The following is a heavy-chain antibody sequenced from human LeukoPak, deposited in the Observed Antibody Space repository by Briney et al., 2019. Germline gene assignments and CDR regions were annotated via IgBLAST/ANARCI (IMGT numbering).Heavy chain of an antibody. CDR3: ARDRRITIFGVVILGDY. CDR2: INPSGGST. D-gene: IGHD3-3*01. J-gene: IGHJ4*02. V-gene: IGHV1-46*01. Sequence: GASVKVSCKASGYTFTSYYMHGVRQAPGQGLEWMGIINPSGGSTSYAQKFQGRVTMTRDTSTSTVYMELSSLRSEDTAVYYCARDRRITIFGVVILGDYWGQGTLVTVSS. CDR1: GYTFTSYY.